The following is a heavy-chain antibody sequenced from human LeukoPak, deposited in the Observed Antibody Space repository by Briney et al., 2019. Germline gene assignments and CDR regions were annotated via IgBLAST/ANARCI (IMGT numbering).Heavy chain of an antibody. CDR3: ARDTYDSSGYYAHLDY. J-gene: IGHJ4*02. CDR1: GFSVSAYY. D-gene: IGHD3-22*01. Sequence: GGSLRLSCAAYGFSVSAYYMSWVRQVPGKGLEWVSYISGSSSTMYYANSVKGRFTISRDNAKNLLYLQMNSLRAEDTAVYYCARDTYDSSGYYAHLDYWGQGTLVTVSS. CDR2: ISGSSSTM. V-gene: IGHV3-11*01.